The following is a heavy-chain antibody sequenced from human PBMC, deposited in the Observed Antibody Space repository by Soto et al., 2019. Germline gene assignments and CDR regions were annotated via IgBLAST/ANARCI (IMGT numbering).Heavy chain of an antibody. CDR3: ARGGSRDFDWSTWFDY. J-gene: IGHJ4*02. CDR1: GGSISSSDYY. V-gene: IGHV4-31*03. D-gene: IGHD3-9*01. Sequence: QVQLQESGPGLLEPSQTLALTCIVSGGSISSSDYYWSRIRQHPGKGLEWIGYIYYSGSTYYNPSLRSRVTISVDTSKNQFSLKLSSVTAADTAVYYCARGGSRDFDWSTWFDYWGQGTLVTVSS. CDR2: IYYSGST.